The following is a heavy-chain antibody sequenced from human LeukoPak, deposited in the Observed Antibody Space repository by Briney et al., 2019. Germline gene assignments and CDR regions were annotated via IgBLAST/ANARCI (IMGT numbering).Heavy chain of an antibody. D-gene: IGHD1-14*01. Sequence: SEALSLTCTVSGGSISSYYWSWIRQPPGKGLEWIGYIYYSGSTNYNPSLKSRVTISVDTSKNQFSLKLSSVTAADTAVYYCARVRYTPRLYYFDYWGQGTLVTVSS. V-gene: IGHV4-59*01. CDR3: ARVRYTPRLYYFDY. J-gene: IGHJ4*02. CDR2: IYYSGST. CDR1: GGSISSYY.